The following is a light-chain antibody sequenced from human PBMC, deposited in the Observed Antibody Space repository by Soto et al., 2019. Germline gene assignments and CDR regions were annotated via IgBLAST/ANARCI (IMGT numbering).Light chain of an antibody. V-gene: IGKV3-20*01. CDR3: QQYVSTPLT. J-gene: IGKJ3*01. CDR2: GTS. CDR1: QSVNSKY. Sequence: EIVLTQSPGTLSLSPGERATLSCWASQSVNSKYIAWYQQKPGQAPRLLIYGTSSRATGIPDRFSGSGSGTDFTLTISRLEPEDFAVYYCQQYVSTPLTFGPGTKVDIK.